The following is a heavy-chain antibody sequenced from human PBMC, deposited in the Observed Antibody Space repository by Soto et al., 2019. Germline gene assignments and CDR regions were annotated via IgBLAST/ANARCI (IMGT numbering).Heavy chain of an antibody. CDR1: GASITNSHW. CDR2: TYQTGTT. Sequence: QVQLQESGPGLVQPSGTLSLTCAVSGASITNSHWWSWVRQTPGNGLEWIGETYQTGTTNSNQSLKTRVTISIDKSQNQFSRKMSSVTAADTAVYYCAREVNSSPARGPSWFDPWGQGTLVTVSS. CDR3: AREVNSSPARGPSWFDP. D-gene: IGHD6-13*01. J-gene: IGHJ5*02. V-gene: IGHV4-4*02.